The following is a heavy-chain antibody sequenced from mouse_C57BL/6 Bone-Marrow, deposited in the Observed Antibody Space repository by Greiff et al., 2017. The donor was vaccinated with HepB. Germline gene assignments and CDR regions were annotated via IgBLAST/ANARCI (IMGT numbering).Heavy chain of an antibody. J-gene: IGHJ4*01. Sequence: VQLKESGAELVRPGASVKLSCTASGFNIKDDYMHWVKQRPEQGLEWIGWIDPENGDTEYASKVQGKATITADTSSNTAYLQLSSLTSEDTAVYYCTIYYYGAYAMDYWGQGTSVTVSS. V-gene: IGHV14-4*01. CDR3: TIYYYGAYAMDY. CDR2: IDPENGDT. D-gene: IGHD1-1*01. CDR1: GFNIKDDY.